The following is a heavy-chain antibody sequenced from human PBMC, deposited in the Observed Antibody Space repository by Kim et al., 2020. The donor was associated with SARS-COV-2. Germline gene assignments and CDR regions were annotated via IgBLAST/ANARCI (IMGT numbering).Heavy chain of an antibody. Sequence: GGSMRLSCAASGFTFSSCAIHWVRQAPGKGLEWVAVISYDGSNKNYADSVKGRFTISRDNSKNTLYLQMNSLRAEDTALYYCAREPWSRLRVLTYSYYGMDVWGQGTTVTVSS. CDR2: ISYDGSNK. J-gene: IGHJ6*02. CDR3: AREPWSRLRVLTYSYYGMDV. V-gene: IGHV3-30-3*01. D-gene: IGHD3-10*01. CDR1: GFTFSSCA.